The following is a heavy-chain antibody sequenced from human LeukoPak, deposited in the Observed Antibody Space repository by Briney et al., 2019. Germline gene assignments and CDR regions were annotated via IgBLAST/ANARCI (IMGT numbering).Heavy chain of an antibody. V-gene: IGHV4-31*03. D-gene: IGHD2-2*02. J-gene: IGHJ4*02. CDR2: IHYSGST. CDR3: ARVVSDCGGARCYKGYLDY. CDR1: GASISSGDYF. Sequence: SETLSLTCSVSGASISSGDYFWTWIRQHPGKGLEWIGYIHYSGSTYYNPSLRSRMIISVDTSKNQFSLQLSSVTAADTAVYYCARVVSDCGGARCYKGYLDYWGQGTLVTVSS.